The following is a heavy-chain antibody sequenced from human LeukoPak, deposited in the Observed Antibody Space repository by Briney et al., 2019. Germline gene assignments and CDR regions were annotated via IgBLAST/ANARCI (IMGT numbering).Heavy chain of an antibody. V-gene: IGHV4-31*03. D-gene: IGHD2-2*02. J-gene: IGHJ4*02. CDR2: IHYSGST. CDR3: ARVVSDCGGARCYKGYLDY. CDR1: GASISSGDYF. Sequence: SETLSLTCSVSGASISSGDYFWTWIRQHPGKGLEWIGYIHYSGSTYYNPSLRSRMIISVDTSKNQFSLQLSSVTAADTAVYYCARVVSDCGGARCYKGYLDYWGQGTLVTVSS.